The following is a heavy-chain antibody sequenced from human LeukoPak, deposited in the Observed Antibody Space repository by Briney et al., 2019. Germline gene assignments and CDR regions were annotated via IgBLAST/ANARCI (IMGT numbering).Heavy chain of an antibody. CDR3: ARQHSGYDSPFDY. Sequence: GESLKISCKGSGYGFTTYWIGWVRQMPGKGLEWMGIIYPGDSDTRYSPSFQGQVTISADKSITTAYLQWSSLKASDTAMYYCARQHSGYDSPFDYWGQGTLVTVSS. CDR2: IYPGDSDT. J-gene: IGHJ4*02. V-gene: IGHV5-51*01. D-gene: IGHD5-12*01. CDR1: GYGFTTYW.